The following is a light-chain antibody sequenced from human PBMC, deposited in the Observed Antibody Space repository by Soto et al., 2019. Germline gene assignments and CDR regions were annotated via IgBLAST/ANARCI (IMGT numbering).Light chain of an antibody. CDR3: QQYKIYSQT. V-gene: IGKV1-5*01. Sequence: DIQMTQSPSTLSASVGDRVTITCRASQSISNWVAWYQQKVGRAPKLLIYDGSTLETGVPSRFGGSVSGTEFTLTISSLQPDDFATYYCQQYKIYSQTFGQGTRVEIK. J-gene: IGKJ1*01. CDR1: QSISNW. CDR2: DGS.